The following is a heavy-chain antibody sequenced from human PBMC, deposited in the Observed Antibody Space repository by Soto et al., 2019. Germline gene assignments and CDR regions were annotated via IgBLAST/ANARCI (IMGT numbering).Heavy chain of an antibody. CDR1: GFTFSSYA. D-gene: IGHD3-22*01. J-gene: IGHJ6*02. CDR3: ARVAIEGGYYYDSSGYAPLVYYYGMDV. CDR2: ISYDGSNK. V-gene: IGHV3-30-3*01. Sequence: GESLKISCAASGFTFSSYAMHWVRQAPGKGLEWVAVISYDGSNKYYADSVKGRFTISRDNSKNTLYLQMNSLRAEDTAVYYCARVAIEGGYYYDSSGYAPLVYYYGMDVWGQGTTVTVSS.